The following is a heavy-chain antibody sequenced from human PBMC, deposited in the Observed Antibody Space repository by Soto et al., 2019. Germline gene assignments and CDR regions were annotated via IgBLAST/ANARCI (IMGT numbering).Heavy chain of an antibody. CDR1: GLFFSDYY. CDR3: AIGGGQIYYKGLDV. J-gene: IGHJ6*02. D-gene: IGHD3-10*01. CDR2: ISGTGDTK. V-gene: IGHV3-11*01. Sequence: PGGSLRLSCAASGLFFSDYYLSWIRQAPGKALECVAYISGTGDTKYYADSVTGRFTISRDNPKNSLYLQVNSLRPEDAAVYYCAIGGGQIYYKGLDVWGQGTTVTVSS.